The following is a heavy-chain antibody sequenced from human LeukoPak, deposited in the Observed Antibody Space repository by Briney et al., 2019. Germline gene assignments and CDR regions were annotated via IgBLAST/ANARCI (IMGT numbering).Heavy chain of an antibody. D-gene: IGHD2-2*01. V-gene: IGHV1-69*13. J-gene: IGHJ4*02. Sequence: ASVKVSCKASGGTFSSYAISWVRQAPGQGLEWMGGIIPIFGTANYAQKFQGRVTITADESTSTAYMELSSLRSEDTAVYYCASERGVYCSSTSCSYFDYWGQGTLVTVSS. CDR2: IIPIFGTA. CDR1: GGTFSSYA. CDR3: ASERGVYCSSTSCSYFDY.